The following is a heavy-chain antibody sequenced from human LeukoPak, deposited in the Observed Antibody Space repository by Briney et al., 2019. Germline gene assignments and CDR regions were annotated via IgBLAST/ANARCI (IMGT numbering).Heavy chain of an antibody. CDR2: IYYSGST. V-gene: IGHV4-31*03. Sequence: SETLSLTCTVSGGSISSGGYYWSWIRQHPGEGLEWIGYIYYSGSTYYNPSLKSRVTISVDTSKNQFSLKLSSVTAADTAVYYCASLAVAEYYFDYWGQGTLVTVSS. J-gene: IGHJ4*02. CDR3: ASLAVAEYYFDY. D-gene: IGHD6-19*01. CDR1: GGSISSGGYY.